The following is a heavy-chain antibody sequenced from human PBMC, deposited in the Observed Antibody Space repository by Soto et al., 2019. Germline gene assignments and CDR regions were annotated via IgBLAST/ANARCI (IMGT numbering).Heavy chain of an antibody. V-gene: IGHV4-4*02. D-gene: IGHD3-22*01. J-gene: IGHJ5*02. CDR1: GGSVSSSNW. CDR3: ASVGSDYDNSGYYLP. CDR2: IYHSGST. Sequence: LSLTCIVSGGSVSSSNWWSWARQPPGKGLEWIGEIYHSGSTTYNPSLKSRATISVDKSENQFSLRLKSVTAADTAVYYCASVGSDYDNSGYYLPWGPGTLVTVSS.